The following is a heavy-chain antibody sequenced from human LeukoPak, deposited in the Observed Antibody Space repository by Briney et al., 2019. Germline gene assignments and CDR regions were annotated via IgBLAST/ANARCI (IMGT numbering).Heavy chain of an antibody. Sequence: GASVKVSCKASGYTFTSYGISWVRQAPGQGLEWMGWINTNTGNPTYAQGFTGRFVFSLDTSVSTAYLQISSLKAEDTAVYYCARLSNDYDSSGYHIDHWGQGTLVTVSS. CDR1: GYTFTSYG. J-gene: IGHJ4*02. CDR3: ARLSNDYDSSGYHIDH. CDR2: INTNTGNP. D-gene: IGHD3-22*01. V-gene: IGHV7-4-1*02.